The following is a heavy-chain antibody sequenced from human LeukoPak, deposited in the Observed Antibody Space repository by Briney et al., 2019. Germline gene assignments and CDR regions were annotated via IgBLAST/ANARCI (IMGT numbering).Heavy chain of an antibody. D-gene: IGHD1-26*01. CDR3: VKVRGRARVGYSDY. Sequence: PGGSLRLSCAASGFTFDDYGMSWVRQAPGKGLVWVSRINKDGSVTDYAESVKGRFSISRDNAKNTLYLQMNSLRVEDTAIYYCVKVRGRARVGYSDYWGQGTLVTVSS. J-gene: IGHJ4*02. V-gene: IGHV3-20*04. CDR2: INKDGSVT. CDR1: GFTFDDYG.